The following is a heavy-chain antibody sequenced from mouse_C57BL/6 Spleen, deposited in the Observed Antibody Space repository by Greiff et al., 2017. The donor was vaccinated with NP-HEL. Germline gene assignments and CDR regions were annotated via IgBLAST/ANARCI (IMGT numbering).Heavy chain of an antibody. V-gene: IGHV1-42*01. D-gene: IGHD2-1*01. CDR3: ARDRYGNYDY. J-gene: IGHJ2*01. Sequence: VQLQQSGPELVKPGASVKISCKASGYSSTGYYMNWVKQSPEKSLEWIGEINPSTGGTTYNQKFKAKATLTVDKSSSTAYMQLKSLTSEDSAVYYCARDRYGNYDYWGQGTTLTVSS. CDR1: GYSSTGYY. CDR2: INPSTGGT.